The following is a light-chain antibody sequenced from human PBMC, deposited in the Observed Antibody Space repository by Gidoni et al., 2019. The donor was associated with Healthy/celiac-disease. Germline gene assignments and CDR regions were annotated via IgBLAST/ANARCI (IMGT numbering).Light chain of an antibody. CDR2: GAS. CDR3: QKYNNWPLT. CDR1: QSVSSN. Sequence: EIVMTHSPATLSVSPGERATLSCRASQSVSSNLAWYQQKPGQAPRLLIYGASTRATGIPARFSGSGSGTEFTLTISSLQSEDFAVYYCQKYNNWPLTFGQGTKVEIK. V-gene: IGKV3-15*01. J-gene: IGKJ1*01.